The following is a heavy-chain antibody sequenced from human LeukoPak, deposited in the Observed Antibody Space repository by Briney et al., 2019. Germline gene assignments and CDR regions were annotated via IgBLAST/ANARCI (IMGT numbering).Heavy chain of an antibody. CDR1: GGTFSSYA. CDR2: IIPIFGTA. D-gene: IGHD3-22*01. Sequence: SVKVSCKASGGTFSSYAISWVRQAPGQGLEWMGGIIPIFGTANYAQKFQGRVTITADESTSTAYMELSSLRSEDTAVYYCARVINPTYYYDSSGPGAFDIWGQGTMVTVSS. V-gene: IGHV1-69*13. J-gene: IGHJ3*02. CDR3: ARVINPTYYYDSSGPGAFDI.